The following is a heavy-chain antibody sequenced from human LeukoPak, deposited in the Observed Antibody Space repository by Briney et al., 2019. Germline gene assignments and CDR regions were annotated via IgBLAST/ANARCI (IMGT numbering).Heavy chain of an antibody. CDR2: ISYDGSNK. D-gene: IGHD3-10*01. Sequence: GTSLRLSCAASGFSFSNYGMHWVRQAPGKGLEWVAVISYDGSNKYYADSVKGRFTISRDNSKNTLYLQMNSLRAEDTAVYYCAKDRGAMIDPWGQGTLVTVSS. J-gene: IGHJ5*02. V-gene: IGHV3-30*18. CDR3: AKDRGAMIDP. CDR1: GFSFSNYG.